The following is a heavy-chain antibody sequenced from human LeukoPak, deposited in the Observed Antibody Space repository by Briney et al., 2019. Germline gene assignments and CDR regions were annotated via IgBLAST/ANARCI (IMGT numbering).Heavy chain of an antibody. Sequence: GASVKVSCEASGYTFTAYYMHWVRQAPGQGLEWMGWINPNSGGTNSSQKFQDRVTLTRDTSISTAYMELGSLRSDDTAIYYCARAYGSGSSYHPDYWGQGTLVTVSS. CDR3: ARAYGSGSSYHPDY. CDR2: INPNSGGT. D-gene: IGHD3-10*01. CDR1: GYTFTAYY. J-gene: IGHJ4*02. V-gene: IGHV1-2*02.